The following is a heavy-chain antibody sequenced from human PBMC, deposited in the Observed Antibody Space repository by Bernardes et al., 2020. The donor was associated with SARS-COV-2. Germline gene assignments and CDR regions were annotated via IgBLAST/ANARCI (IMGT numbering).Heavy chain of an antibody. J-gene: IGHJ4*02. CDR2: FDPEDGET. Sequence: AQEEAGCKVSGYILSELSMHWVRQAPGKGRAWMGGFDPEDGETIYAQKFQGRVTMTEDTSTDTAYMELSSLRSEDTAVYYCATSPVVRGVPITLRGDFDYWGQGTLVTVSS. D-gene: IGHD3-10*01. V-gene: IGHV1-24*01. CDR3: ATSPVVRGVPITLRGDFDY. CDR1: GYILSELS.